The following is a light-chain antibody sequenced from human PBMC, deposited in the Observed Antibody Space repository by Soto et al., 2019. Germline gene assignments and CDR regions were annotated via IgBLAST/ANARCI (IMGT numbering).Light chain of an antibody. V-gene: IGLV1-47*01. Sequence: QSVLTQPPSASGTPGQRVTISCSGSSSNIGSNYVYWYQQLPGTAPKLLIYRNNQRPSGVPDRFSGSKSGTSASLAISGLRSEDEADYYCAAWDDSLSGPVVFGGGTKLNGL. J-gene: IGLJ2*01. CDR3: AAWDDSLSGPVV. CDR2: RNN. CDR1: SSNIGSNY.